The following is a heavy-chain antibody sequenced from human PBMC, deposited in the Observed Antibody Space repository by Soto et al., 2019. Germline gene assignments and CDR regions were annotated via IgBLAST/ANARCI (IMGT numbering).Heavy chain of an antibody. V-gene: IGHV3-23*01. CDR2: ISGSGGST. D-gene: IGHD3-9*01. CDR1: GFTFSRYA. Sequence: PGGSLRLSCAASGFTFSRYAMSWVRQDPGKGLEWVSAISGSGGSTYYADSVKGRFTISRDNSKNTLYLQMNSLRDEDTAVYYCASDTLTGYYKVYWGQGTLVAVSS. J-gene: IGHJ4*02. CDR3: ASDTLTGYYKVY.